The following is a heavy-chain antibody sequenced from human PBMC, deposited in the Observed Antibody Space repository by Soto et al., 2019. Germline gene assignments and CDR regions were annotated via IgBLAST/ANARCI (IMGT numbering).Heavy chain of an antibody. CDR1: GFSFSTYA. J-gene: IGHJ4*02. CDR3: AKDPCSSWYYKYFEY. CDR2: ISAHDGGT. V-gene: IGHV3-23*01. Sequence: EVQLLESGGGLVQPGESLRLSCAGSGFSFSTYAMNWVRQSPGKGLEWVSGISAHDGGTYYADSVRGRFTISRDNSKNTVYLQMNSLRAEDTAVYYCAKDPCSSWYYKYFEYWGQGTLVTVSS. D-gene: IGHD6-13*01.